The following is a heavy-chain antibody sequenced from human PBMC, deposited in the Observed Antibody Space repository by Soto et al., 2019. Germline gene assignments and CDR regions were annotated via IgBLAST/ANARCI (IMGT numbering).Heavy chain of an antibody. Sequence: PGGSLGLSCAASGFTFSSYSMNWVRPAPGEGLVWVSRTNSDGSDTNYADSVKGRFTISRDNSKNTLYLQMNSLRAEDTAVYYCAKDEPAAAGNYYGMDVWGQGTTVTAP. CDR3: AKDEPAAAGNYYGMDV. J-gene: IGHJ6*02. V-gene: IGHV3-74*01. CDR1: GFTFSSYS. CDR2: TNSDGSDT. D-gene: IGHD6-13*01.